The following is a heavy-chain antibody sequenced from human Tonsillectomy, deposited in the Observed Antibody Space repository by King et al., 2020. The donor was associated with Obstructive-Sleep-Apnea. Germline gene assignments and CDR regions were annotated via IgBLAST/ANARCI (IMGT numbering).Heavy chain of an antibody. CDR2: ISWSSGST. J-gene: IGHJ6*02. Sequence: VQLVESGGGLVQPGRSLRLSCAASRFTFEDYAMHWVRQGPGKGLEWVSGISWSSGSTGYADSVKGRFTISRDNAKKSLSLQMNSLKPEDTALYYCVRARGSRSWDGVYYYYGMDVWGQGTTVTVSS. CDR1: RFTFEDYA. CDR3: VRARGSRSWDGVYYYYGMDV. V-gene: IGHV3-9*01. D-gene: IGHD1-26*01.